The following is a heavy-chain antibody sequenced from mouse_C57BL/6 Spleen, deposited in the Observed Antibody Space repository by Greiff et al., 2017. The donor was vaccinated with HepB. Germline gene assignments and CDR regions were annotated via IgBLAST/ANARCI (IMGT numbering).Heavy chain of an antibody. J-gene: IGHJ4*01. Sequence: VQLQQSGPELVKPGASVKISCKASGYTFTDYYMNWVKQSHGKSLEWIGDINPNNGGTSYNQKFKGKATLTVDKSSSTAYMELRSLISEDSAVYYRARVSGAMDYWGQGTSVTVSS. CDR1: GYTFTDYY. D-gene: IGHD3-2*02. CDR3: ARVSGAMDY. V-gene: IGHV1-26*01. CDR2: INPNNGGT.